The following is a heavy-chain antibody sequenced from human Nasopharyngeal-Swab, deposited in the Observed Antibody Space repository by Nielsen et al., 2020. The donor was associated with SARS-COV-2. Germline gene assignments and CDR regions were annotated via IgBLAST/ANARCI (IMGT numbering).Heavy chain of an antibody. V-gene: IGHV4-34*01. J-gene: IGHJ6*03. CDR3: ARGARSPSGSFDFWTARYYYYYYMDV. D-gene: IGHD3/OR15-3a*01. Sequence: GSLRLSCAVYGGSFSNDYWGWVRQPPGKGLEWIGEINHSGSTNYNPSLKSRLTISVDTSKSQFSLRLTSVTAADTAVYYCARGARSPSGSFDFWTARYYYYYYMDVWGKGTSVTVSS. CDR1: GGSFSNDY. CDR2: INHSGST.